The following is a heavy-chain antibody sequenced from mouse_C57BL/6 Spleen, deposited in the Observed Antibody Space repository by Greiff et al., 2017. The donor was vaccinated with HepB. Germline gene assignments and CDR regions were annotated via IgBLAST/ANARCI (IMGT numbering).Heavy chain of an antibody. CDR2: ISSGSSTI. CDR3: ARRLGSYAMDY. D-gene: IGHD1-1*01. J-gene: IGHJ4*01. CDR1: GFTFSDYG. Sequence: EVKLVESGGGLVKPGGSLKLSCAASGFTFSDYGMHWVRQAPEKGLEWVAYISSGSSTIYYADTVKGRFTISRDNAKNTLFLQMTSLRSEDTAMYYCARRLGSYAMDYWGQGTSVTVSS. V-gene: IGHV5-17*01.